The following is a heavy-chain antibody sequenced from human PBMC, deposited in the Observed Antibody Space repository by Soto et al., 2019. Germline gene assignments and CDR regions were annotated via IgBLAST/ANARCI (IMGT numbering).Heavy chain of an antibody. CDR3: ARSPYYYESSGTAGYFDY. CDR1: GFTFSDYY. Sequence: GGSLRLSCAASGFTFSDYYMSWIRQAPGKGLEWVSYISRDGTYTNYADSVKGRFTISRDNAKNSQYLQMNSLRAEDAAVYYCARSPYYYESSGTAGYFDYWGQGTLVTVSS. CDR2: ISRDGTYT. D-gene: IGHD3-22*01. V-gene: IGHV3-11*06. J-gene: IGHJ4*02.